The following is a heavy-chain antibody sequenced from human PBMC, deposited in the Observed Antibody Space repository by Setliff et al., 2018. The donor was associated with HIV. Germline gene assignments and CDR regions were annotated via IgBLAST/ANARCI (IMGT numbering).Heavy chain of an antibody. CDR2: ISINNGNS. CDR1: GYTISTSG. V-gene: IGHV1-18*01. D-gene: IGHD3-3*01. CDR3: ARVQHAVVYSFEWFLMDC. Sequence: ASVKVSCKASGYTISTSGISWVRQAPGQGLEWMGWISINNGNSNYGQQFQGRVTMTTDTSTNTAYMELRSLRSDDTAVYYCARVQHAVVYSFEWFLMDCWGQGTLVTVSS. J-gene: IGHJ4*02.